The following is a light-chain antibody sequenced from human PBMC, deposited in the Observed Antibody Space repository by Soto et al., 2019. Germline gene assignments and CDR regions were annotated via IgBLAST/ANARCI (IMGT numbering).Light chain of an antibody. Sequence: IVLTQSPATLSLSPGERATLSCRARETVSTYLSWYQHKPGQAPRLLIYGASNRATGIPARFSGSGSETDFTLTISSLEPEDSAVYYCHQRYNWLTFXGGTKVDIK. V-gene: IGKV3-11*01. J-gene: IGKJ4*01. CDR1: ETVSTY. CDR3: HQRYNWLT. CDR2: GAS.